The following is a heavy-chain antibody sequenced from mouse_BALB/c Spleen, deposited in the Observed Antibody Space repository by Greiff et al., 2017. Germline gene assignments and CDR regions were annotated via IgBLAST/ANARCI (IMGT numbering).Heavy chain of an antibody. CDR1: GYSITSDYA. J-gene: IGHJ4*01. V-gene: IGHV3-2*02. D-gene: IGHD4-1*01. CDR3: ARFWAAMDY. CDR2: ISYSGST. Sequence: EVQLQQSGPGLVKPSQSLSLTCTVTGYSITSDYAWNWIRQFPGNKLEWMGYISYSGSTSYNPSLKSRISITRDTSKNQFFLQLNSVTTEDTATYYCARFWAAMDYWGQGTSVTVSS.